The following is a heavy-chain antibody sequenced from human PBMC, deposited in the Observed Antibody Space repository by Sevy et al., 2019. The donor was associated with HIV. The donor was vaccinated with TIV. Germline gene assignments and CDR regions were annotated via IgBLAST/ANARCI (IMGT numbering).Heavy chain of an antibody. D-gene: IGHD1-26*01. CDR3: AGENAWGRGYS. CDR1: GGSITSLY. V-gene: IGHV4-59*08. Sequence: SETLSLTCTVSGGSITSLYWNWIRQPPGKGLECIANTYYNGHINYNPSLKSRVTLSLDTSKNQFSLRLSSVTAADTAMYYCAGENAWGRGYSWGQGTLVTFSS. CDR2: TYYNGHI. J-gene: IGHJ4*02.